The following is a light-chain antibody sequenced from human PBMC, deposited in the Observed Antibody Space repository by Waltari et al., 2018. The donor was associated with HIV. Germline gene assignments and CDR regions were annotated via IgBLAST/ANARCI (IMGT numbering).Light chain of an antibody. V-gene: IGLV3-19*01. CDR1: SLRSYY. CDR3: NSRDSSGHHLV. Sequence: SSELTQDPAVSVALGQTVRITCQGDSLRSYYASWYQQKPGQAPLLVVYGNDKRPSGIPDRFSGCRSGTTASLTITGAQAEDEADYYCNSRDSSGHHLVFATGTRVTVL. J-gene: IGLJ1*01. CDR2: GND.